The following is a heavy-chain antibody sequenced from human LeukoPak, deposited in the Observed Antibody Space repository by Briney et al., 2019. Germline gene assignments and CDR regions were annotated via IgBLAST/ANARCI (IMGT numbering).Heavy chain of an antibody. D-gene: IGHD6-13*01. CDR1: GLTVGSNY. Sequence: GGSLRLSCAASGLTVGSNYMSWVRQAPGKGLEWVAVIWYDGSSKYYADSVKGRFTISRDNSKNTLYLQMNSLRAEDTAVYYCARDQPGSSWLDYWGQGTLVTVSS. J-gene: IGHJ4*02. CDR2: IWYDGSSK. V-gene: IGHV3-33*08. CDR3: ARDQPGSSWLDY.